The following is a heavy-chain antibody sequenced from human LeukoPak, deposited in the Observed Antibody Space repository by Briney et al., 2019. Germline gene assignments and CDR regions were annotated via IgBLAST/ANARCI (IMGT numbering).Heavy chain of an antibody. V-gene: IGHV4-39*01. CDR1: GGSISSSSYY. CDR3: ARLVAGTAEYFQH. J-gene: IGHJ1*01. Sequence: SETLSLTCTVSGGSISSSSYYWGWIRQPPGKGLEWIGSIYYSGSTYYNPSLKSRVTISVDTSKNQFPLKLSSVTAADTAVYYCARLVAGTAEYFQHWGQGTLVTVSS. D-gene: IGHD6-19*01. CDR2: IYYSGST.